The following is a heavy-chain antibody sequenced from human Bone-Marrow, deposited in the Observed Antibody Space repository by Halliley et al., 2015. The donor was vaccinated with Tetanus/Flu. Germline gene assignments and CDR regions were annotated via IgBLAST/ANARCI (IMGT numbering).Heavy chain of an antibody. CDR2: IIPIFDTR. D-gene: IGHD3-22*01. CDR1: GGTFRNFA. Sequence: QVQLVQSGAEVMKPGSSVKASCKASGGTFRNFAFSWVRQAPGQGLEWMGGIIPIFDTRNYAKKFQDRVTITADESTSTAYMEMSSLRSEDTAVYYCAREPFWGPNTSGYRPFDLWGQGALVTVSS. J-gene: IGHJ4*02. V-gene: IGHV1-69*12. CDR3: AREPFWGPNTSGYRPFDL.